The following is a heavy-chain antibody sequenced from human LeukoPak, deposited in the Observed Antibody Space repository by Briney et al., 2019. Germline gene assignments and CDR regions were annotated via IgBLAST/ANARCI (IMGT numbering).Heavy chain of an antibody. J-gene: IGHJ2*01. V-gene: IGHV3-30*18. Sequence: GGSLRLSCAGSGFNFNTYAMHWVRQAPGKGLGWVAVMSADGSRKYYADSVKGRFTISRDNSKNTLYLQMDSLRAEDTAVYYCAKDKYVDDSWYFDLWGRGALVTVSS. CDR2: MSADGSRK. CDR3: AKDKYVDDSWYFDL. CDR1: GFNFNTYA. D-gene: IGHD3-10*02.